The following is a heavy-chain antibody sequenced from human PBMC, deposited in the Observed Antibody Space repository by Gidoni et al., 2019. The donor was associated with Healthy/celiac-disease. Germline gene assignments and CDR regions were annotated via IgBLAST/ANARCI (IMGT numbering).Heavy chain of an antibody. CDR2: IWYDGSNK. V-gene: IGHV3-33*01. CDR3: AREDSSGWAYYYYYGMDV. Sequence: QAQLVASGGGVLQPGRSLRLSCAASGFTFSSYGMHWVRQAPGKGLEWVAVIWYDGSNKYYADSVKGRFTISRDNSKNTLYLQMNSLRAEDTAVYYCAREDSSGWAYYYYYGMDVWGQGTTVTVSS. J-gene: IGHJ6*02. CDR1: GFTFSSYG. D-gene: IGHD6-19*01.